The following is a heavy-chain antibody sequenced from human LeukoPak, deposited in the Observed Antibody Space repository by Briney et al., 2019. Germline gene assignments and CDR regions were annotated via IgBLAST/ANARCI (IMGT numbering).Heavy chain of an antibody. V-gene: IGHV1-18*04. J-gene: IGHJ4*02. CDR1: GYTFTSYY. Sequence: ASVKVSCKASGYTFTSYYMHWVRQAPGQGLEWMGWISAYNGNTNYAQKLQGRVTMTTDTSTSTAYKELRGLRSDDTAVYYCTRDTPDSSTPMPYFDYWGQGTLVTVSS. D-gene: IGHD2-2*01. CDR3: TRDTPDSSTPMPYFDY. CDR2: ISAYNGNT.